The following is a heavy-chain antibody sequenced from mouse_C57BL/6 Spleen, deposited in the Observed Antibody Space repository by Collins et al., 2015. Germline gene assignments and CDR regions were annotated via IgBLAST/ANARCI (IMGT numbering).Heavy chain of an antibody. Sequence: QVQLQQSGAELARPGASVKMSCKASGYTFTSYTMHRVKQRPGQGLEWIGYINPSSGYTNYNQKFKDKATLTADKSSSTAYMQLSSLTSEDSAVYYCARKEGAYWGQGTLVTVSA. CDR3: ARKEGAY. J-gene: IGHJ3*01. CDR2: INPSSGYT. V-gene: IGHV1-4*01. CDR1: GYTFTSYT.